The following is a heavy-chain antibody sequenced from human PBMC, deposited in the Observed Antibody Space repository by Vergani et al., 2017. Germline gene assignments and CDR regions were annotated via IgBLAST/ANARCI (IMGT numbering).Heavy chain of an antibody. D-gene: IGHD1-26*01. Sequence: EVQLVESGGGLVKPGGSLRLSCAASGFTFSSCSMNWVRQAPGKGLEWVSSISSSSSYIYYADSVKGRFTISRDNAKNSLYLQMNSLRAEDTAVYYCAKGKESGSYGRNWFDPWGQGTLVTVSS. V-gene: IGHV3-21*04. J-gene: IGHJ5*02. CDR2: ISSSSSYI. CDR1: GFTFSSCS. CDR3: AKGKESGSYGRNWFDP.